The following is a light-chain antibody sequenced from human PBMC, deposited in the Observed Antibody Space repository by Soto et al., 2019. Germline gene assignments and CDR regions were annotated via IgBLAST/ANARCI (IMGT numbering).Light chain of an antibody. CDR2: KAS. CDR1: QGIRD. Sequence: DIQMTQSPSTLSASVGDRVTITCRASQGIRDDVAWYQQKPGKAPKRLIYKASTLESGVPSRFSGSGSGTEFTLTISSLQPDDFATYYCQQYNSYSRTFGQGTKVDIK. V-gene: IGKV1-5*03. J-gene: IGKJ1*01. CDR3: QQYNSYSRT.